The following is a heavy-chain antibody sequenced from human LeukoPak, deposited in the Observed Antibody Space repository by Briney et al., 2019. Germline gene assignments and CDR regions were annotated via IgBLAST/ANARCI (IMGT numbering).Heavy chain of an antibody. CDR3: ARTTVTHPLFDY. D-gene: IGHD4-11*01. Sequence: SETLSLTCAVERGSGSGYYWSWIRQPPEKGLEWIGEINHSGSTNYNPSLKSRVTISVDTSKNQFSLKLSSVTAADTAVYYCARTTVTHPLFDYWGQGTLVTVSS. J-gene: IGHJ4*02. CDR1: RGSGSGYY. V-gene: IGHV4-34*01. CDR2: INHSGST.